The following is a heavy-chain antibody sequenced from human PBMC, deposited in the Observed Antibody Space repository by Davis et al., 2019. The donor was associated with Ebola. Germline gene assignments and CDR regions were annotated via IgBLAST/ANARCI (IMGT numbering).Heavy chain of an antibody. CDR1: GFTFSTYG. J-gene: IGHJ6*03. D-gene: IGHD4-17*01. Sequence: AGSLSLSCAASGFTFSTYGMSWVRQAPGKGLEWVSTISVGGGTTFYADSVRGRFTISRDNSKKTLFLQMISLRAEDTAVYYCAKDPPPTETYYYYYMDVWGKGTTVTVSS. V-gene: IGHV3-23*01. CDR3: AKDPPPTETYYYYYMDV. CDR2: ISVGGGTT.